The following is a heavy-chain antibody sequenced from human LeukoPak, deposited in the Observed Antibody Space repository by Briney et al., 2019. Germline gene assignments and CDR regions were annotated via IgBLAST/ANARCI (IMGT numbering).Heavy chain of an antibody. D-gene: IGHD3-10*01. CDR3: ARPIGSGSYYSYYYAMDV. J-gene: IGHJ6*02. CDR1: GFTXSSXA. CDR2: XSGSGGST. Sequence: SXRLXCGASGFTXSSXAMSWVRQAPGXGLGXXSAXSGSGGSTYYADSVKGRFTISRDNSKNTLYLQMNSLRAEDTAVYYCARPIGSGSYYSYYYAMDVWGQGTTVTVSS. V-gene: IGHV3-23*01.